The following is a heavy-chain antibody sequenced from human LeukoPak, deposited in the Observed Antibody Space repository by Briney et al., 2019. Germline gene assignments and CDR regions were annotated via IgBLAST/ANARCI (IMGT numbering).Heavy chain of an antibody. D-gene: IGHD3-16*01. CDR1: GGSFSGYY. V-gene: IGHV4-59*01. Sequence: SETLSLTCAVYGGSFSGYYWSWIRQPPGKGLEWIGYIYYSGSTNYNPSLKSRVTISVDTSKNQFSLKLSSVTAADTAVYYCARGLGGYDAFDIWGQGTMVTVSS. J-gene: IGHJ3*02. CDR2: IYYSGST. CDR3: ARGLGGYDAFDI.